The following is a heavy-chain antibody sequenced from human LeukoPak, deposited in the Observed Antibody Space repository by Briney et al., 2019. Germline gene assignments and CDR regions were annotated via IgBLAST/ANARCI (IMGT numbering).Heavy chain of an antibody. CDR1: GGTFSSYA. J-gene: IGHJ3*02. D-gene: IGHD6-19*01. V-gene: IGHV1-69*05. Sequence: SVTVSCTASGGTFSSYAISWVRQAPGQGLEWMGGIIPIFGTANYAQKFQGRVTITTDESTSTAYMELSSLRSDDTAVYYCARDLSPGAYSSGWYGDAFDIWGQGTMVTVSS. CDR3: ARDLSPGAYSSGWYGDAFDI. CDR2: IIPIFGTA.